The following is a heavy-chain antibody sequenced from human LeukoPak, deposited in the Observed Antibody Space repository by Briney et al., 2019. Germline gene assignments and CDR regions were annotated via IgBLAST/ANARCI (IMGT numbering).Heavy chain of an antibody. J-gene: IGHJ6*03. CDR2: INPNSGGT. V-gene: IGHV1-2*02. CDR1: GYTFTGYY. D-gene: IGHD3-10*01. Sequence: ASVKVSCKVSGYTFTGYYMHWVRQAPGQGLEWMGWINPNSGGTNYAQKFQGRVTMTRDTSISTAYMELSRLRSDDTAVYYCARGSSLLWEGYMGVWGKGTTVTVSS. CDR3: ARGSSLLWEGYMGV.